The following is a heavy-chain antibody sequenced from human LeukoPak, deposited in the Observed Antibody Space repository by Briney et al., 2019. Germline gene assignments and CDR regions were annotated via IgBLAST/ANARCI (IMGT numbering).Heavy chain of an antibody. CDR3: ARDRSRYLAAAGTGWFDP. J-gene: IGHJ5*02. D-gene: IGHD6-13*01. V-gene: IGHV4-59*01. Sequence: SETLSLTCTVSGGSISSYYWSWIRQPPGKGLEWIGYIYYSGSTNYNPSLKSRVTISVDTSKNQFSLKLSSVTAADTAVYYCARDRSRYLAAAGTGWFDPWGQGTLVTVSS. CDR1: GGSISSYY. CDR2: IYYSGST.